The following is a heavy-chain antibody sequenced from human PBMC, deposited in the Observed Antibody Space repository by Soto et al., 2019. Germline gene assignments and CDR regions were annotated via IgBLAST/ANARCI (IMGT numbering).Heavy chain of an antibody. J-gene: IGHJ6*02. CDR1: GFTFSSYA. CDR2: ISYDGSNK. CDR3: AREDGGNQHYYYYYGMDV. D-gene: IGHD3-16*01. Sequence: GGSLRLSCAASGFTFSSYAMHWVRQAPGKGLEWVAVISYDGSNKYYADSVKGRFTISRDNSKNTLYLQMNSLRAEDTVVYYCAREDGGNQHYYYYYGMDVWGQGTTVTAP. V-gene: IGHV3-30-3*01.